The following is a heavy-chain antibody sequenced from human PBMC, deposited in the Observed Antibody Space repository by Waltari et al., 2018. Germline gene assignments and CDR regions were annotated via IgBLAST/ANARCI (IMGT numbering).Heavy chain of an antibody. CDR1: GYTFTGYY. V-gene: IGHV1-2*06. CDR2: INPNSGGT. J-gene: IGHJ5*02. CDR3: ARFWGGVQGAKRFDP. Sequence: QVQLVQSGAEVKKPGASVKVSCKASGYTFTGYYMHWVRQAPGQGLEWMGRINPNSGGTNYAQKFQGRVTMTRDTSISTAYMELSRLRSDDTAVYYCARFWGGVQGAKRFDPWGQGTLVTVSS. D-gene: IGHD3-10*01.